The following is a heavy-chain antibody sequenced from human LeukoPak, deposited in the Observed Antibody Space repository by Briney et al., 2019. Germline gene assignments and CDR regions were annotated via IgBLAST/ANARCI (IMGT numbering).Heavy chain of an antibody. D-gene: IGHD2-2*01. Sequence: GGSLRLSCAASGFTFDSYAMHWVRQAPGKGLEWVSCITTSGGGTYYADSVKGRFTISRDNSRNTLYLQMNSLRADDTAVYYCAKNEVHCGSTGCYDAFDIWGQGTMVTVSS. V-gene: IGHV3-23*01. J-gene: IGHJ3*02. CDR1: GFTFDSYA. CDR2: ITTSGGGT. CDR3: AKNEVHCGSTGCYDAFDI.